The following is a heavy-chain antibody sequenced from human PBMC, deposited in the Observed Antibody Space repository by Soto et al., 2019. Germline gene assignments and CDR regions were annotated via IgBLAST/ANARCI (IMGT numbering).Heavy chain of an antibody. CDR3: AHRATMTIFGLIIDNGIWFDP. Sequence: INRIESGPTLVKPTQTLTLTCTFSGFSLSTSGAAVGWVRQPPGRALEWLALIYWDGDKRYNASLGNRLTITKDTSMNQVVLTLANVDPADTATYYCAHRATMTIFGLIIDNGIWFDPWGQGTRVIVSS. CDR1: GFSLSTSGAA. V-gene: IGHV2-5*02. D-gene: IGHD3-3*01. J-gene: IGHJ5*02. CDR2: IYWDGDK.